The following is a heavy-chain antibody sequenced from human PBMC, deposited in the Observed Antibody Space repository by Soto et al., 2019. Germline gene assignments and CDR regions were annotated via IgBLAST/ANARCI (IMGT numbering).Heavy chain of an antibody. D-gene: IGHD3-22*01. J-gene: IGHJ4*02. V-gene: IGHV3-11*06. CDR1: GFTFSDYY. CDR3: ARDNLDEYYYDSSGPVDY. CDR2: ISSSSSYT. Sequence: GGSLRLSCAASGFTFSDYYMSWIRQAPGKGLEWVSYISSSSSYTNYADSVKGRFTISRDNAKNSLYLQMNSLRAEDTAVYYCARDNLDEYYYDSSGPVDYWGQGTLVTVSS.